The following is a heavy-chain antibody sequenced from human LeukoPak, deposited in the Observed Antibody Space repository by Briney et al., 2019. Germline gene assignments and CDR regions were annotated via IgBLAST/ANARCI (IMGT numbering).Heavy chain of an antibody. Sequence: NSSETLSLTCAVYGGSFSGYYWSWIRQPPGKGLEWIGEINHSGSTNYNPSLKSRVTISVDTSKNQFSLKLSSVTAADTAVYYCARHRVQGRWLQRRRLQFDYWGQGTLVTVPS. V-gene: IGHV4-34*01. CDR2: INHSGST. CDR1: GGSFSGYY. J-gene: IGHJ4*02. D-gene: IGHD5-24*01. CDR3: ARHRVQGRWLQRRRLQFDY.